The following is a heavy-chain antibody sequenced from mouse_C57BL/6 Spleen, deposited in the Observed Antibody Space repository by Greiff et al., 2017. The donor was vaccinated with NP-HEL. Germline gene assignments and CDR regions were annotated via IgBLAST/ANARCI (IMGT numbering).Heavy chain of an antibody. Sequence: VQLQQSGAELAKPGASVKLSCKASGYTFTSYWMHWVKQRPGQGLEWIGYINPSSGYTKYNQKFKDKATLTADKSSSKAYMQLSSLTYEDSAVYYCARLGTTVLDAMDYWGQGTSVTVSS. J-gene: IGHJ4*01. D-gene: IGHD1-1*01. CDR2: INPSSGYT. V-gene: IGHV1-7*01. CDR1: GYTFTSYW. CDR3: ARLGTTVLDAMDY.